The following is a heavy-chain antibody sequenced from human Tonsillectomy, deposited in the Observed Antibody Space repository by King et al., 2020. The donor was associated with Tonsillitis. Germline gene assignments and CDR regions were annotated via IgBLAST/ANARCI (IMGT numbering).Heavy chain of an antibody. Sequence: VQLVESGGGLIQPGGSLRLSCAASGFTVSNNYMSWVRQAPGKGLEWVSVIYSDGNTDYADSVKDRLTISRDISKNTVYLQMNSLRAADTAVYYCVTFGGDSGYWGQGTLVAVSS. J-gene: IGHJ4*02. D-gene: IGHD2-21*01. CDR3: VTFGGDSGY. CDR1: GFTVSNNY. V-gene: IGHV3-53*01. CDR2: IYSDGNT.